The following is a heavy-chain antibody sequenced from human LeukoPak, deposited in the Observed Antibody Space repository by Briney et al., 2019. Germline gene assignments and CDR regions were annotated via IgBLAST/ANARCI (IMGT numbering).Heavy chain of an antibody. CDR2: INPSGDST. D-gene: IGHD1-26*01. Sequence: GASVKVSCKASGYTFTSYYMNWVRQAPGQGLEWMAIINPSGDSTSYARKFQGRVTVTRDMFTSTVYMELSSLRSEDTAVYYCAIFVGATRNLYYYYYMDVWGKGTTVTVSS. CDR3: AIFVGATRNLYYYYYMDV. CDR1: GYTFTSYY. J-gene: IGHJ6*03. V-gene: IGHV1-46*01.